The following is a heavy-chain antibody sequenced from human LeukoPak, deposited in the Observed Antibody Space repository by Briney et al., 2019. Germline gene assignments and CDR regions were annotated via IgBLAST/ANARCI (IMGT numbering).Heavy chain of an antibody. D-gene: IGHD6-19*01. Sequence: GGSLRLSCAASGFTVSSNYMSWVRQAPGKGLEWVSVIYSGGSTYYADSVKGRFTISRDNSKNTLYLQMNSLRAEDTAVYYCARDNAGGSGWYGTYYYYGMDVWGQGTTVTVSS. CDR3: ARDNAGGSGWYGTYYYYGMDV. V-gene: IGHV3-66*01. J-gene: IGHJ6*02. CDR2: IYSGGST. CDR1: GFTVSSNY.